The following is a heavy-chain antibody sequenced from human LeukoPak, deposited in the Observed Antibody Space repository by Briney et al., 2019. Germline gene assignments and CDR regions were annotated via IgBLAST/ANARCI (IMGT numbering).Heavy chain of an antibody. CDR1: GGSINSYY. J-gene: IGHJ4*02. CDR2: IYHTGIT. CDR3: ARHRGQGFDY. Sequence: PSETLSLTCSVSGGSINSYYWSWIRQPPGKGLEWIGYIYHTGITNYSPSLKSRVTISVDTSKSQFSLRLSSVTAADTAVYYCARHRGQGFDYWGQGTLVTVSS. D-gene: IGHD6-25*01. V-gene: IGHV4-59*08.